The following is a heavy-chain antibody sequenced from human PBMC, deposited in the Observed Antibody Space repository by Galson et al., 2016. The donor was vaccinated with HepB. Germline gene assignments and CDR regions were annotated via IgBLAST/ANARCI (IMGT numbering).Heavy chain of an antibody. D-gene: IGHD6-13*01. CDR1: GFTFNTFG. Sequence: SLRLSCAASGFTFNTFGMHWVRQAPGKGLEWVAIIWVDGINKYYADSVKGRFTISRDNSKNTVYLQMNSLRGEDTAVYYCRSTDVAADDTMEYYYLDYWGHGTLVTVSS. J-gene: IGHJ4*03. V-gene: IGHV3-33*01. CDR2: IWVDGINK. CDR3: RSTDVAADDTMEYYYLDY.